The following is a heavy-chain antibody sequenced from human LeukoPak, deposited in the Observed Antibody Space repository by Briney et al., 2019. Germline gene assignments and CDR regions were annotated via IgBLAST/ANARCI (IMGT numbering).Heavy chain of an antibody. CDR3: ASSRGYYGSGSYYQYWYFDL. CDR1: GYSFTSYW. J-gene: IGHJ2*01. CDR2: IDHSDSYT. V-gene: IGHV5-10-1*01. D-gene: IGHD3-10*01. Sequence: GESLKISCKGSGYSFTSYWISWVRQMPGKGLEWMGRIDHSDSYTNYSPSFQGHVTISADKSISTAYLQWSSLKASDTAMYYCASSRGYYGSGSYYQYWYFDLWGRGTLVTVSS.